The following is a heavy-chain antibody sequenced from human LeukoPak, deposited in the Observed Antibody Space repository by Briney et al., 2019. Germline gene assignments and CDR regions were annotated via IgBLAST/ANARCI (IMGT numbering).Heavy chain of an antibody. CDR1: GFTFGSYD. D-gene: IGHD3-10*01. CDR2: IGTAGDT. CDR3: ARGGWFGDVRYFDY. J-gene: IGHJ4*02. V-gene: IGHV3-13*01. Sequence: GGSLRLSCAASGFTFGSYDMHWVRQATGKGLEWVSAIGTAGDTYYPGSVKGRFTISRENAKNSLYLQMNSLRAGDTAVYYCARGGWFGDVRYFDYWGQGTLVTVSS.